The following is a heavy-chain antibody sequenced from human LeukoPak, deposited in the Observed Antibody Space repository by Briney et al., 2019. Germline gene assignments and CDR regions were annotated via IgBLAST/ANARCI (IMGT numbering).Heavy chain of an antibody. CDR2: ISGSGSST. D-gene: IGHD5-18*01. J-gene: IGHJ6*03. CDR3: ARLPNSYGYSYYYYYMDV. V-gene: IGHV3-23*01. Sequence: GGSLRLSCAASGFTFSSYGMSWVRQAPGKGLEWVSAISGSGSSTYYAASVKGRFTISRDNAKNSLYLQMNSLRAEDTAVYYCARLPNSYGYSYYYYYMDVWGKGTTVTVSS. CDR1: GFTFSSYG.